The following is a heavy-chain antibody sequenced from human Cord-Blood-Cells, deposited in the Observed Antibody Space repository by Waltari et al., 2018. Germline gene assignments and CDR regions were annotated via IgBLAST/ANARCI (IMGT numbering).Heavy chain of an antibody. V-gene: IGHV1-69*09. Sequence: QVQLVQSGAEVKKPGSSVKVSCKASGGTFSTYAISWVRQAPGQGLEWMGRIIPILGIANYAQKFQGRVTITADKSTSTAYMELSSLRSEDTAVYYCARVPRAVVPAATLSYYFDYWGQGTLVTVSS. CDR2: IIPILGIA. D-gene: IGHD2-2*01. CDR1: GGTFSTYA. J-gene: IGHJ4*02. CDR3: ARVPRAVVPAATLSYYFDY.